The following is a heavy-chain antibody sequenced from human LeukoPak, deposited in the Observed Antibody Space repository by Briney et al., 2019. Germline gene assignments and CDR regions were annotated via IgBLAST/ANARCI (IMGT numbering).Heavy chain of an antibody. J-gene: IGHJ4*02. V-gene: IGHV3-21*01. Sequence: GGSLRLSCAASGFTFSSYSMNWVRQAPGKGLEWVSSISSSSSYIYYADSVKGRFTISRDNAKNSLYLQMNSLRAEDTAVYYCARAEGALRYFDWSEYWGQGTLVTVSS. CDR1: GFTFSSYS. CDR2: ISSSSSYI. CDR3: ARAEGALRYFDWSEY. D-gene: IGHD3-9*01.